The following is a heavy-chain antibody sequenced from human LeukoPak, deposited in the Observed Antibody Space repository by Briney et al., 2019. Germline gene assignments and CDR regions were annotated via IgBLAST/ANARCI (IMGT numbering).Heavy chain of an antibody. D-gene: IGHD6-19*01. Sequence: GGSLRLSCAASGFTFSSYGMHWVRQAPGKGLEWVANIKQDGSEKYYVDSVKGRFTISRDNAKNSLYLQMNSLRAEDTAVYYCAREQWLAFDYWGQGTLVTVSS. CDR2: IKQDGSEK. CDR3: AREQWLAFDY. V-gene: IGHV3-7*01. CDR1: GFTFSSYG. J-gene: IGHJ4*02.